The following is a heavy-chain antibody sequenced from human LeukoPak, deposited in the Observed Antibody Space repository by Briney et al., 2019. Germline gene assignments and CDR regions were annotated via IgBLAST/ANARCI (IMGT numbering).Heavy chain of an antibody. CDR1: RPIFTIYA. D-gene: IGHD3-10*01. CDR3: AKGRQLVWFGELDY. V-gene: IGHV3-23*02. CDR2: ISTEGGDT. J-gene: IGHJ4*02. Sequence: GGSRTLACVASRPIFTIYAASWVRHAQEKGREWDSFISTEGGDTYYRDSVKGRLTIKRDNSKHTVYLQMNSLRAEDTAVYHCAKGRQLVWFGELDYWGQGTPVTVSS.